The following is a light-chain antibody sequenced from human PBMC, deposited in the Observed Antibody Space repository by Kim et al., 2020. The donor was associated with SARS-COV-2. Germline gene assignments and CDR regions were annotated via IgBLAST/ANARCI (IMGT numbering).Light chain of an antibody. CDR1: SIGSRS. CDR2: YDS. CDR3: QVWDSSSDHRVV. J-gene: IGLJ2*01. V-gene: IGLV3-21*04. Sequence: PGRTAWVSCGGNSIGSRSVNWYQQKSGQAPILVIYYDSDRPSGIPERFSGSNSGNTATLTISRVEAGDEADYYCQVWDSSSDHRVVFGGGTQLTV.